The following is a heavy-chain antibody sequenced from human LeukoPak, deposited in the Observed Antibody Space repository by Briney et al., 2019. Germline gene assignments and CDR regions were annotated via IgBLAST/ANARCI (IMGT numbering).Heavy chain of an antibody. D-gene: IGHD3-22*01. V-gene: IGHV3-7*01. Sequence: GGSLRLSCAAYGFTFSTYWMNWARQAPGKGLEWVASIKHNGGEKYYVDSVKGRFTISRDNAKNSLYLEMSSLRVEDTAVYYCARDRGWRTSGYYLYHFDYWGQGTLVTFAS. CDR2: IKHNGGEK. CDR1: GFTFSTYW. CDR3: ARDRGWRTSGYYLYHFDY. J-gene: IGHJ4*02.